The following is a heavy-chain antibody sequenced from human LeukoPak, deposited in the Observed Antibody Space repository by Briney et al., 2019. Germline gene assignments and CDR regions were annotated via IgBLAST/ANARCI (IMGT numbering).Heavy chain of an antibody. Sequence: SRPALVTPTQTPTLTCTFSAFSLSTSGMCVSWIRHPPGKALEWLARIDCDDDKYYSTSLKTRITISTDSSKNQVVLTMTNMDPVDTAAYYCARSSGEATRGFDYWGQGTLVTVSS. D-gene: IGHD1-26*01. J-gene: IGHJ4*02. CDR2: IDCDDDK. V-gene: IGHV2-70*11. CDR3: ARSSGEATRGFDY. CDR1: AFSLSTSGMC.